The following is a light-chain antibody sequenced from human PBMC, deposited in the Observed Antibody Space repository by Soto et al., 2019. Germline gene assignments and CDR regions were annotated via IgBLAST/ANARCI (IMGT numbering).Light chain of an antibody. CDR2: DTN. CDR1: TGAVTSGHY. CDR3: LLSYNGPFV. J-gene: IGLJ1*01. Sequence: QAVVTQGPSLTVSPGGTVTLTCGSSTGAVTSGHYPYWFQQKPGQAPRTLIYDTNNKHSWTPARFSGSLLGGKAALTLSGAQPEDEAEYYCLLSYNGPFVFGTGTKVTVL. V-gene: IGLV7-46*01.